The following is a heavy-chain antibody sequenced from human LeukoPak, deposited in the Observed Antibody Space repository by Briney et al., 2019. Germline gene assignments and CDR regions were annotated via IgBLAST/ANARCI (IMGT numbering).Heavy chain of an antibody. CDR1: GFTFSSYA. CDR3: ARGNSGSYCY. V-gene: IGHV3-30*04. Sequence: GGSLRLSCAASGFTFSSYAMHWVRQAPGKGLEWVAVISYDGSNKYYADSVKGRFTISRDNSKNTLYLQVNSLRAEDTAVYYCARGNSGSYCYWGQGTLVTVSS. CDR2: ISYDGSNK. J-gene: IGHJ4*02. D-gene: IGHD3-10*01.